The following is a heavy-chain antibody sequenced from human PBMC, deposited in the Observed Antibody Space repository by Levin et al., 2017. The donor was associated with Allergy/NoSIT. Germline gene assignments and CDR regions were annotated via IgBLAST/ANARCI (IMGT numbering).Heavy chain of an antibody. J-gene: IGHJ4*02. Sequence: SETLSLTCTVSGGSISSYYWSWIRQPAGKGLEWIGRIYTSGSTNYNPSLKSRVTMSVDTSKNQFSLKLSSVTAADTAVYYCARETLVPFGELLSPWDYWGQGTLVTVSS. CDR1: GGSISSYY. D-gene: IGHD3-10*01. CDR2: IYTSGST. CDR3: ARETLVPFGELLSPWDY. V-gene: IGHV4-4*07.